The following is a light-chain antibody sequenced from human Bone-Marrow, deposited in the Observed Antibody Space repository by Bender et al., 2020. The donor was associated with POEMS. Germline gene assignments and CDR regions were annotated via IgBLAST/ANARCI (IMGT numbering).Light chain of an antibody. V-gene: IGLV2-23*02. CDR3: CSYAGSGTPVL. CDR2: EVS. Sequence: GQSITISCTGTSSDVGSYNLVSWYQQHPGKAPKFMIYEVSKRPSGVSNRFSGSKSGNTASLTISGLQAEDEADYYCCSYAGSGTPVLFGGGTKLTVL. J-gene: IGLJ2*01. CDR1: SSDVGSYNL.